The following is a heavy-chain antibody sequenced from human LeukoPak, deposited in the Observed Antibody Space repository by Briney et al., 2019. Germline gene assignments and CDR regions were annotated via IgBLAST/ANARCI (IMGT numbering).Heavy chain of an antibody. Sequence: SETLSLTCTVSGGSISSYYWSWIRQPPGEGLEWIGYIYYSGSTNYNPSLKSRVTISVDTSKNQFSLKLSSVTAADTAVYYCARSDGYFDYWGQGTLVTVSS. CDR1: GGSISSYY. J-gene: IGHJ4*02. CDR3: ARSDGYFDY. D-gene: IGHD5-24*01. CDR2: IYYSGST. V-gene: IGHV4-59*01.